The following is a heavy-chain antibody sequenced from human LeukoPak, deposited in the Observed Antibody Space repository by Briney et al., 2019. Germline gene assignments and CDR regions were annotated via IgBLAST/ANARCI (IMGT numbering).Heavy chain of an antibody. V-gene: IGHV3-74*01. CDR2: ISTDGSST. CDR3: GRGFALVPAGIPDY. Sequence: GGSLRLSCAASGFTFSNYWRHWVRQGPGEGLVWVSRISTDGSSTTYADSVKGRFTISRDNAKNTLYLQMNSLRAEDTAIYYCGRGFALVPAGIPDYWGQGILVTVSS. CDR1: GFTFSNYW. J-gene: IGHJ4*02. D-gene: IGHD2-2*01.